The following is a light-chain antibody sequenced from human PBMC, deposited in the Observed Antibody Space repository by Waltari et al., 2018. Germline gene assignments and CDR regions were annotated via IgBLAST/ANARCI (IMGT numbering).Light chain of an antibody. CDR1: HSNVDSHY. CDR3: AAWDDRLSGYV. CDR2: TNS. J-gene: IGLJ1*01. V-gene: IGLV1-47*01. Sequence: QSVLTPPPSASGTPVQRVTISCSVSHSNVDSHYLNLYQQVPGTAPKLLIYTNSQRPSGVPDRFSGSKSGTSASLAISGLRSEDEADYYCAAWDDRLSGYVFGSGTSVTVL.